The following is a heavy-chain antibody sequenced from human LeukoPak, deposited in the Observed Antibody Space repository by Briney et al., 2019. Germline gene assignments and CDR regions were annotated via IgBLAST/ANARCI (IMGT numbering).Heavy chain of an antibody. CDR3: ARDGYNSRAFDI. J-gene: IGHJ3*02. Sequence: GGSLRPSCAASGFTFSSYAMLWVRQAPGKGLDWVALISFDGDNKYFADSVKGRFTISRDNSKNTLYLQMNSLRAEDTAVYYCARDGYNSRAFDIWGQGTMVTVSS. CDR1: GFTFSSYA. V-gene: IGHV3-30-3*01. D-gene: IGHD5-24*01. CDR2: ISFDGDNK.